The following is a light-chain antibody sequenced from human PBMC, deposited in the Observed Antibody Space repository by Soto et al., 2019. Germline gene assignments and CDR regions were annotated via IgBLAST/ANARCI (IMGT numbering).Light chain of an antibody. CDR2: KDS. J-gene: IGLJ2*01. V-gene: IGLV3-27*01. CDR1: VLAKKY. Sequence: SYEQAQPSSVSVSPGQTARLTCSGDVLAKKYARWFQQKPGQAPVLVIYKDSERPSGIPERFSGFSSGTTVTLTISGAQVEDEADYYCYSVADNNLGVFGGGTKLTVL. CDR3: YSVADNNLGV.